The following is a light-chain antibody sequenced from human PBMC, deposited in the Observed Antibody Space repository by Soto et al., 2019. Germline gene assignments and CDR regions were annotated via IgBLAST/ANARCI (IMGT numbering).Light chain of an antibody. Sequence: DIQMTQSPSSLSASVGDRVTITCRASQGISNYLAWYQQKPGKVPKFLIYGASTLQSGVPSRFAGSGSGTEFTLTISSLQPEDVATYYCLKYDSAPFTFGPGTKVDIQ. CDR1: QGISNY. CDR3: LKYDSAPFT. J-gene: IGKJ3*01. CDR2: GAS. V-gene: IGKV1-27*01.